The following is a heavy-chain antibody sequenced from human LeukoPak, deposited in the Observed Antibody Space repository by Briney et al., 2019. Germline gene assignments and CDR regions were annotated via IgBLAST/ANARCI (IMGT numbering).Heavy chain of an antibody. Sequence: GRSLRLSCAASGLIFSSYAMHWVRQAPGKGLEWVAVISYDGKKTYYADSVKGRFTISRDNSKNTLFLQMNSLRAEDTAVYYCASQRHSWYYFDYWGQGTLVTVSS. CDR1: GLIFSSYA. D-gene: IGHD6-13*01. J-gene: IGHJ4*02. V-gene: IGHV3-30*04. CDR3: ASQRHSWYYFDY. CDR2: ISYDGKKT.